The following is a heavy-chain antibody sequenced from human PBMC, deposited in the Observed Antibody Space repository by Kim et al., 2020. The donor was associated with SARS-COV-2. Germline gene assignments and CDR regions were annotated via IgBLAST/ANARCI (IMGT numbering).Heavy chain of an antibody. D-gene: IGHD2-2*01. CDR3: ARDYPSCGLYWFDP. J-gene: IGHJ5*02. Sequence: SETLSLTCSVSGGSMRSYSWSWIRQPAGKGLEWIWRIYSTSVDTNYNPSLKSRVTVSVATSKNQFFLKLNSVTAADTAVYYCARDYPSCGLYWFDPCAQG. CDR2: IYSTSVDT. CDR1: GGSMRSYS. V-gene: IGHV4-4*07.